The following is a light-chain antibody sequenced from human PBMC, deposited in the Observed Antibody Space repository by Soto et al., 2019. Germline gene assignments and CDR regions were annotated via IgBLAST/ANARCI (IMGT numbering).Light chain of an antibody. CDR2: GTS. CDR3: QQSYSTAIT. CDR1: QSVSTH. Sequence: EIVMTQSPATLSVSPGEGATLSCRASQSVSTHLAWYQQIPGQAPRLLIYGTSTRAAGIPARFSGRGSGTDFTLTISSLQPEDFATYYCQQSYSTAITFGQGTRLEI. J-gene: IGKJ5*01. V-gene: IGKV3-15*01.